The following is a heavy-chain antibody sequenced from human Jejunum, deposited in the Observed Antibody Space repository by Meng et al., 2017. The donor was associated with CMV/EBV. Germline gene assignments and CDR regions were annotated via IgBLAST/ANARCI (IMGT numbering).Heavy chain of an antibody. D-gene: IGHD5-18*01. CDR2: ISYDGSNK. CDR1: GFTFSSHA. Sequence: ATSGFTFSSHAMTWVRQAPGKGLEWVTLISYDGSNKFYADSVKGRFTISRDNSKNTVYVQMNSLRVEDTAMYFCARGYNYGPHDYWGQGTLVTVSS. CDR3: ARGYNYGPHDY. J-gene: IGHJ4*02. V-gene: IGHV3-30-3*01.